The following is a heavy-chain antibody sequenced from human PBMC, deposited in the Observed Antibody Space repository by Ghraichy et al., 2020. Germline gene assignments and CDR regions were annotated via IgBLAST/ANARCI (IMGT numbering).Heavy chain of an antibody. Sequence: ASVKVSCKASGYTFTDYYMHWVRQVPGQGLEWMGWINPNSGGTNYVQKFQGWVTMTRDTSISTAYMELSGLKSDDTAVYYCARDGGMDVWGQGTTVTVSS. CDR2: INPNSGGT. CDR1: GYTFTDYY. V-gene: IGHV1-2*04. J-gene: IGHJ6*02. CDR3: ARDGGMDV.